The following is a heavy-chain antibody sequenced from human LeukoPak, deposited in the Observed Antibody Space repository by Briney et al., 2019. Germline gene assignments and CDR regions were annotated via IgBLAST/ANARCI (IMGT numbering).Heavy chain of an antibody. D-gene: IGHD2-15*01. CDR3: AKDRGYCSGGSCYYYYYGMDV. CDR1: GFTFDDYA. V-gene: IGHV3-43*02. CDR2: IRGKGGST. J-gene: IGHJ6*02. Sequence: PGGSLRLSCAASGFTFDDYAMHWVRQAPGKGLECVSLIRGKGGSTYYADSVKGRFTISRDNSKNSLYLQMNSLRTEDTALYYCAKDRGYCSGGSCYYYYYGMDVWGQGTTVTVSS.